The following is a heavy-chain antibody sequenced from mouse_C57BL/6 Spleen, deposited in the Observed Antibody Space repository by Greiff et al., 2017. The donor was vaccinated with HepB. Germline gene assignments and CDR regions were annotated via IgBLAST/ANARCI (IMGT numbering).Heavy chain of an antibody. J-gene: IGHJ2*01. CDR1: GYTFTSYW. CDR2: IYPGSGST. CDR3: ARGHITTYLENY. V-gene: IGHV1-55*01. D-gene: IGHD1-1*01. Sequence: VQLQQPGAELVKPGASVKMSCKASGYTFTSYWITWVKQRPGQGLEWIGDIYPGSGSTNYNEKFKSKATLTVDTSSSTAYMQLSSLTSEDSAVYYCARGHITTYLENYWGQGTTLTVSS.